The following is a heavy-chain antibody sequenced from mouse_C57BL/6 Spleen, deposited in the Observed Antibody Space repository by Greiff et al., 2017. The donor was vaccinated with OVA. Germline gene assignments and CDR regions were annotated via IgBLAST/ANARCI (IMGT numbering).Heavy chain of an antibody. V-gene: IGHV1-39*01. J-gene: IGHJ3*01. CDR2: INPNFGPT. CDR3: ATSQVMVTTTWCAY. D-gene: IGHD2-2*01. Sequence: VQLQQSGPELVKPGASVKISCKASGYSFTDYYMHWVKQSNGKSLEWIGVINPNFGPTSYNQKFKGKATLTVDQSSSTAYMQLNSLTSEDSAVYYCATSQVMVTTTWCAYWGQGTLVTVSA. CDR1: GYSFTDYY.